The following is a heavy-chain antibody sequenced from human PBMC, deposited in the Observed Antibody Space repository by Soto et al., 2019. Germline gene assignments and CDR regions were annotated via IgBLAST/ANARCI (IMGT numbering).Heavy chain of an antibody. CDR3: ARHLRHYYYDSSSFYFDY. D-gene: IGHD3-22*01. CDR2: IYYSGST. Sequence: PSETLSLTCTVSGGSISSYCWSWIRQPPGKGLEWIGYIYYSGSTNYNPSLKSRVTISVDTSKNQFSLKLSSVTAADTAVYYCARHLRHYYYDSSSFYFDYWGQGTLVTVSS. J-gene: IGHJ4*02. CDR1: GGSISSYC. V-gene: IGHV4-59*08.